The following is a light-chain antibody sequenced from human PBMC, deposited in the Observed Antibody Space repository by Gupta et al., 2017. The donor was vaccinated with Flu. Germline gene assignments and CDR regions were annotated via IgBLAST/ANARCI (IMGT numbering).Light chain of an antibody. CDR3: ASWDDSRRVRV. CDR1: SSNIGRDY. J-gene: IGLJ3*02. CDR2: RDN. Sequence: QSVLTQPPSASGTPGQRVTISCSGSSSNIGRDYVYWYQQFPGKAPKVLIYRDNQRPSGVPDRFSGSKSGTSASLAISGLRSEDEADYYCASWDDSRRVRVFGGGTKLTVL. V-gene: IGLV1-47*01.